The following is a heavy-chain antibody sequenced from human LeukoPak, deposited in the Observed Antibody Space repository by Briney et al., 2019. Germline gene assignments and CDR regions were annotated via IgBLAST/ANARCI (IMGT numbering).Heavy chain of an antibody. D-gene: IGHD3-22*01. CDR1: GGSISSYY. CDR3: ARVRAYYDSSGYALVTFDI. CDR2: IHTRGST. J-gene: IGHJ3*02. Sequence: PSETLSLTCTVSGGSISSYYWSWIRQPAGKGLEWIGRIHTRGSTNYNPSLKSRVTMSVDTSKNQFSLNLSSVTAADTAVYYCARVRAYYDSSGYALVTFDIWGQGTMVTVSS. V-gene: IGHV4-4*07.